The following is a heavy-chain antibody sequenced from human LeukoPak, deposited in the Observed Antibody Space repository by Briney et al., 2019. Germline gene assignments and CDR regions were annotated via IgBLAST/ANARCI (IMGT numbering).Heavy chain of an antibody. D-gene: IGHD3-10*01. CDR2: MNPNSGNT. J-gene: IGHJ4*02. CDR3: ARVLPKVLLRGPSGDY. Sequence: RAPVKVSCKASGYTFTSSDINWVRHATGQRLEWMGWMNPNSGNTGYAQKFQGRVTMTRNTSISTAYMELSSVRSEDTAVYYCARVLPKVLLRGPSGDYWGQGTLVTVSS. CDR1: GYTFTSSD. V-gene: IGHV1-8*01.